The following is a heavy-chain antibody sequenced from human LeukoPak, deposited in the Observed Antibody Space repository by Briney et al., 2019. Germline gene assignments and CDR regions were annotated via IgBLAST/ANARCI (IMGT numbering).Heavy chain of an antibody. Sequence: GASVKVSCKASGYTFTSYGISWVRQAPGQGLEWMGRIIPILGIANYAQKFQGRVTVTADKSTSTAYMELSSLRSEDTAVYYCASGRTTVVTLEPFDYWGQGTLVTVSS. CDR3: ASGRTTVVTLEPFDY. CDR2: IIPILGIA. J-gene: IGHJ4*02. V-gene: IGHV1-69*04. D-gene: IGHD4-23*01. CDR1: GYTFTSYG.